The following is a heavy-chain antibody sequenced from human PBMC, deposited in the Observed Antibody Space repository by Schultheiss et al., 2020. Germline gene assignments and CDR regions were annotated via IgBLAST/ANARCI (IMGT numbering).Heavy chain of an antibody. D-gene: IGHD1-26*01. V-gene: IGHV4-61*02. CDR2: IYTSGST. J-gene: IGHJ6*02. Sequence: SCTVSGGSISSGSYYWSWIRQPAGKGLEWIGRIYTSGSTNYNPSLKSRVTISVDTSKNQFSLKLSSVTAADTAMYYCARSLPTALPYYSYYVMDVWTQYTTLTLSS. CDR3: ARSLPTALPYYSYYVMDV. CDR1: GGSISSGSYY.